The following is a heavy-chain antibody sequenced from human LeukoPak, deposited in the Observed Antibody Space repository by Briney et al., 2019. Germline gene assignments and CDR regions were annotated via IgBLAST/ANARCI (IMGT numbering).Heavy chain of an antibody. D-gene: IGHD3-22*01. Sequence: SETLSLTCAVSGGSINSDSYFWGWIRQPPGKGLEWIGSIYYIGTTYYNPSLRGRVAISLDTSMNQFSLRLHSVTAADTAVYYCARDYYDSSRPDYWGQGTLVTVSS. CDR3: ARDYYDSSRPDY. CDR2: IYYIGTT. V-gene: IGHV4-39*07. J-gene: IGHJ4*02. CDR1: GGSINSDSYF.